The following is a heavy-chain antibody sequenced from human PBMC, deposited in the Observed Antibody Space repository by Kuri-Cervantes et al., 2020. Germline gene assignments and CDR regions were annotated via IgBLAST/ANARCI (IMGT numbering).Heavy chain of an antibody. CDR3: ATRGTGWQLDY. CDR1: GFTFSSNG. D-gene: IGHD6-19*01. Sequence: GGSLRLSCAASGFTFSSNGMHWVRQAPGKGLEWVAVIWYDGRNKYYADSVKGRFTVSRDNSRNTLYLQMNSLRPEDTAVYYCATRGTGWQLDYWGQGTLVTVSS. V-gene: IGHV3-33*08. J-gene: IGHJ4*02. CDR2: IWYDGRNK.